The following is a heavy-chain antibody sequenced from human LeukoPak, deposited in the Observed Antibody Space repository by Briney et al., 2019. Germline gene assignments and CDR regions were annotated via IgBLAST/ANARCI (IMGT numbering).Heavy chain of an antibody. Sequence: ASVKVSCKASGYTFTSSGISWVRQAPGQGLEWMGWISGYNGETNYVQKFLGRVTMTIDSSTSTAYMELRSLRSDDTAVYYCAREEGGNYYYMDVWGKGTTVTVSS. V-gene: IGHV1-18*01. D-gene: IGHD3-16*01. CDR1: GYTFTSSG. J-gene: IGHJ6*03. CDR3: AREEGGNYYYMDV. CDR2: ISGYNGET.